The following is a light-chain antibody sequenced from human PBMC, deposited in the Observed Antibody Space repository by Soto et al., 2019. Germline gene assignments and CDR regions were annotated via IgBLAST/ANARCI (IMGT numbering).Light chain of an antibody. CDR2: GAS. J-gene: IGKJ1*01. CDR1: QSVSSN. Sequence: EIVMTQSPATLSVSPGERATLSCRASQSVSSNLAWYQQKPGQAPRLLIYGASTRATGIPARFSGSGSGTDFTLTISRLEPEDFAVYYCQQRTDRPPWTFGQGTKVDIK. V-gene: IGKV3-15*01. CDR3: QQRTDRPPWT.